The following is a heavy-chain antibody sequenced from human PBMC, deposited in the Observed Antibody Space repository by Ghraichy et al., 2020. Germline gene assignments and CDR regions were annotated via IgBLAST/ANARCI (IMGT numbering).Heavy chain of an antibody. D-gene: IGHD2-21*01. CDR1: GYTFTFFD. Sequence: ASVKVSCKASGYTFTFFDINWVRKAPGQGLEWMGWVNPNSGNTGYAQKFHGRVTMTRDTSINTAYMEMTGLRSDDTAVYYCARPGRIAPPGNPPDDALDLWGQGTGVTVSS. V-gene: IGHV1-8*01. CDR2: VNPNSGNT. J-gene: IGHJ3*01. CDR3: ARPGRIAPPGNPPDDALDL.